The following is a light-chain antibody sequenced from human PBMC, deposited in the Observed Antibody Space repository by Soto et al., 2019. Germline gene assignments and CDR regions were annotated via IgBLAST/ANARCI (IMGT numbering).Light chain of an antibody. J-gene: IGKJ5*01. Sequence: EIVLTQSPATLSLSPGDRATLSCRASQSVSSYLAWYQQKPGQAPRLLIYDASNRATGIPARFSGSGSETDFTLTISSLEPEDFAVYYCQQRSNWLITFGQGTRLEIK. CDR3: QQRSNWLIT. V-gene: IGKV3-11*01. CDR2: DAS. CDR1: QSVSSY.